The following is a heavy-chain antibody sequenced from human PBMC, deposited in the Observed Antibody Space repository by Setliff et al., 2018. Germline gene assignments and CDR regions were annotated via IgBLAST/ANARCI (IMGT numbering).Heavy chain of an antibody. Sequence: GESLKISCAASGFTFGDFAMYWVRQAPGKGLEWVAVIWYDGSNKFYADSVKGRFTVSRDNSKNTLFLQMNSLSADDTAVYFCAKDRGGLGYCSGSGCLLTSEVCGTLDDWGQGTLVTVSS. D-gene: IGHD2-15*01. J-gene: IGHJ4*02. CDR2: IWYDGSNK. CDR1: GFTFGDFA. V-gene: IGHV3-33*06. CDR3: AKDRGGLGYCSGSGCLLTSEVCGTLDD.